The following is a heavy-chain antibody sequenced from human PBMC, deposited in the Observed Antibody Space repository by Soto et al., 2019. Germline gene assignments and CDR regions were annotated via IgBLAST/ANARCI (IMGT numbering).Heavy chain of an antibody. CDR1: GYSFTSYW. D-gene: IGHD2-2*01. CDR2: IYPGDSDT. V-gene: IGHV5-51*03. Sequence: EVQLVQSGAEVKKPGESLKISCKGSGYSFTSYWIGWVRQMPGKGLEWMGIIYPGDSDTRYSPSFQGQVTISADKSISTAYLQWSSLKASDTAMYYCARRNGARDCSSTSCHPDIWGQGTMVTVSS. CDR3: ARRNGARDCSSTSCHPDI. J-gene: IGHJ3*02.